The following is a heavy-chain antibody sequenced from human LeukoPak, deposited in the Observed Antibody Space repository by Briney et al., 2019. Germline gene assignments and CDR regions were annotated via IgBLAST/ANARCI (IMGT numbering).Heavy chain of an antibody. V-gene: IGHV3-21*01. CDR2: ISGISTKI. J-gene: IGHJ5*02. D-gene: IGHD3-3*01. CDR1: GFIFSRSS. CDR3: ARSSRFLEWLFTQFDP. Sequence: GESLRLSCAASGFIFSRSSINWVRQAPGKGLEWVSSISGISTKIYYADSVKGRFTISRDNSKNTLYLQMNSLRAEDTAVYYCARSSRFLEWLFTQFDPWGQGTLVTVSS.